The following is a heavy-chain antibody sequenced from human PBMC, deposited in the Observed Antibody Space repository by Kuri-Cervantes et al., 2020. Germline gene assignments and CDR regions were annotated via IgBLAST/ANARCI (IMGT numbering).Heavy chain of an antibody. Sequence: SVKVSCKASGGTFSSYAISWVRQAPGQGLEWMGGITPIFGTANYAQKFQGRVTITADESTSTAYMELSSLRSEDTAVYYCAREYSGYEDSYYFDYWGQGTLVTVSS. CDR2: ITPIFGTA. D-gene: IGHD5-12*01. CDR1: GGTFSSYA. J-gene: IGHJ4*02. V-gene: IGHV1-69*13. CDR3: AREYSGYEDSYYFDY.